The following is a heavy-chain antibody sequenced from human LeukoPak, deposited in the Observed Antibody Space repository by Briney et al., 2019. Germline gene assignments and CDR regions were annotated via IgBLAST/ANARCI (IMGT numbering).Heavy chain of an antibody. CDR2: INGDGSST. Sequence: GGSLRLSCAASGITFSSYWMHWVRQAPGKGLVWVSRINGDGSSTSYADSVKGRFTISRDNAKNTLYLQKNSLRAEDTAVYYCAIGGLFNVGYDGELDFRGQGTLVTVSS. CDR1: GITFSSYW. V-gene: IGHV3-74*01. J-gene: IGHJ4*01. CDR3: AIGGLFNVGYDGELDF. D-gene: IGHD3-10*01.